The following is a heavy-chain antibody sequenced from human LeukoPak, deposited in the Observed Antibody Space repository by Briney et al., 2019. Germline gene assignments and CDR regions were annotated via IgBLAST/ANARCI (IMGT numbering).Heavy chain of an antibody. CDR2: IFYSGST. CDR3: AGDYGSGSYRFDY. V-gene: IGHV4-59*12. D-gene: IGHD3-10*01. Sequence: SETLSLTCTVSGGSISSYYWSWVRQPPGRGLEWIGYIFYSGSTIYNPSLRSRVTISIDTSKSQFSLKLTSVTAADTAVYYCAGDYGSGSYRFDYWGQGTLVTVSS. CDR1: GGSISSYY. J-gene: IGHJ4*02.